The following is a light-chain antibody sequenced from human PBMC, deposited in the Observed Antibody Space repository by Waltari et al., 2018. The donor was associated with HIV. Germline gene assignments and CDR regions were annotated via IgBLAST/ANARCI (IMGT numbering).Light chain of an antibody. J-gene: IGKJ2*01. CDR2: LGS. CDR1: QSLLHSNGYNY. V-gene: IGKV2-28*01. CDR3: MQALQTPYT. Sequence: DIVMTQSPLSLPVTPGEPASISCRSSQSLLHSNGYNYLDWYLQKPGQSPQLLIYLGSNRASGVPDRFSGSGSGTDFTLKISRVEAEDVGVYYCMQALQTPYTFGLGTKLRIK.